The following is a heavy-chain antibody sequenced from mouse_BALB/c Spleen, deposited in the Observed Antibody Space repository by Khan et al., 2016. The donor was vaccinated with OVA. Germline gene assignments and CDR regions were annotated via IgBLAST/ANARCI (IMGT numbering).Heavy chain of an antibody. CDR3: TRGEYDGDY. Sequence: LQQPGSELVRPGASVKLSCKASGYTFTSYWMPWVKQRPGQGLEWIGNIYPGSGSTNYDEKLKSKATLTVDTSSSTAYMQLSSLTSEDSADYYCTRGEYDGDYWGQGTTLTVSS. CDR1: GYTFTSYW. CDR2: IYPGSGST. D-gene: IGHD2-14*01. J-gene: IGHJ2*01. V-gene: IGHV1S22*01.